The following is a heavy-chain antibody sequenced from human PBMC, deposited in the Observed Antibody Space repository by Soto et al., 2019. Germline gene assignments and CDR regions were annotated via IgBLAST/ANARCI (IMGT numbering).Heavy chain of an antibody. CDR1: GGSISSSNW. V-gene: IGHV4-4*02. CDR3: ARAGYLTIFPVEYYYYGMDV. J-gene: IGHJ6*02. Sequence: QVQLQESGPGLVKPSGTLSLTCAVSGGSISSSNWWSWVRQPPGKGLEWIGEIYHSGSTNYNPSLKSRVTISVDKSKNQFSLELSSVTASDTAVYYCARAGYLTIFPVEYYYYGMDVWGQGTTVTVSS. D-gene: IGHD2-15*01. CDR2: IYHSGST.